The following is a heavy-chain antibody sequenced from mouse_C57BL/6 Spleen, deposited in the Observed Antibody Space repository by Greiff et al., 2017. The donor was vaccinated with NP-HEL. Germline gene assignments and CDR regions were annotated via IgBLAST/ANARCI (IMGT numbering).Heavy chain of an antibody. CDR1: GFTFSSYA. V-gene: IGHV5-9-1*02. J-gene: IGHJ4*01. CDR2: ISSGGDYI. Sequence: EVQGVESGEGLVKPGGSLKLSCAASGFTFSSYAMSWVRQTPEKRLEWVAYISSGGDYIYYADTVKGRFTISRDNARNTLYLQMSSLKSEDTAMYYCTRENYGKGDAMDYWGQGTSVTVSS. CDR3: TRENYGKGDAMDY. D-gene: IGHD2-1*01.